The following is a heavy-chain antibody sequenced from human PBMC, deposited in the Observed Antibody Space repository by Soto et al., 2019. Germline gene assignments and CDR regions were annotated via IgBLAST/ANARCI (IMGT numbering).Heavy chain of an antibody. CDR2: IIPIFGTA. Sequence: ASVKVSCKASGGTFSSYAISWVRQAPGQGLEWMGGIIPIFGTANYAQKFQGRVTITADESTSTAYMELSSLRSEDTAVYYCARDLRSSSWYMRGTDYYYGMDVWGQGTTVTVSS. CDR3: ARDLRSSSWYMRGTDYYYGMDV. V-gene: IGHV1-69*13. D-gene: IGHD6-13*01. CDR1: GGTFSSYA. J-gene: IGHJ6*02.